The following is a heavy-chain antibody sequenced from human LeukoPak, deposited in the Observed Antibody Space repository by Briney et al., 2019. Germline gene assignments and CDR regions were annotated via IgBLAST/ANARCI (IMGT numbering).Heavy chain of an antibody. V-gene: IGHV3-48*02. CDR2: ISSSSSTI. D-gene: IGHD4-17*01. Sequence: GGSLRLSCAASGFTFSSYSMNWVRQAPGKGLEWVSYISSSSSTIYYADSVKGRFTISRDNAKNSLYLQMNSLRDEDTAVYYCARDVGDYGDSQRYLDLWGRGTLVTVSS. CDR3: ARDVGDYGDSQRYLDL. J-gene: IGHJ2*01. CDR1: GFTFSSYS.